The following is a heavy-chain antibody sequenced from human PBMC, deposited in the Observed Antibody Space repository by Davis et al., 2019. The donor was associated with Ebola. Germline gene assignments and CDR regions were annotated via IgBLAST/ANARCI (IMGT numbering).Heavy chain of an antibody. Sequence: SGPTLVKPTQTLTLTCTFSGFSLSTSGVGVGWIRQPPGKALEWLALIYWNDDKRYSPSLKSRLTISKDTSKSQVVLTMTNMDPVDTATYYCARGYYDTNYYYYYMDVWGKGTTVTVSS. V-gene: IGHV2-5*01. CDR2: IYWNDDK. J-gene: IGHJ6*03. D-gene: IGHD3-9*01. CDR1: GFSLSTSGVG. CDR3: ARGYYDTNYYYYYMDV.